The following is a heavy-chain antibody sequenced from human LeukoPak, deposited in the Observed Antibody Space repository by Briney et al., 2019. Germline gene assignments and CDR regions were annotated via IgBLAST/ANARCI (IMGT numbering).Heavy chain of an antibody. Sequence: GGSLRLSCAASGFTFTSYALNWVRQAPGKGLEWVSAISGRAGSTYHADSVQGRFTISRDNSRNTLYLQMSGLRAEDTAVYFCARDAGIEVTGYYFDYWGRGTLVTVSS. V-gene: IGHV3-23*01. CDR3: ARDAGIEVTGYYFDY. CDR1: GFTFTSYA. CDR2: ISGRAGST. J-gene: IGHJ4*02. D-gene: IGHD3-9*01.